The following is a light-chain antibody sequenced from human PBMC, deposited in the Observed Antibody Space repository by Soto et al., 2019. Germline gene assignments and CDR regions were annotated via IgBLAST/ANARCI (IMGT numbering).Light chain of an antibody. CDR2: GAS. CDR1: QSVSNNY. V-gene: IGKV3-20*01. Sequence: EIVLTQSPGPLSLSPGERATLSCRASQSVSNNYLAWYHQKPGRALRLVISGASSMATGIPDRFRGSGSGTDFTLTISRLETEDCAGYYCEEYGTTPWTFGKGTNVEFK. CDR3: EEYGTTPWT. J-gene: IGKJ1*01.